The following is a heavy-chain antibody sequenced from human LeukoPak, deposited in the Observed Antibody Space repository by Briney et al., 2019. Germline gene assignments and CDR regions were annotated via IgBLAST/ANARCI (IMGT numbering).Heavy chain of an antibody. J-gene: IGHJ4*02. CDR2: IISNGEST. V-gene: IGHV3-64*03. CDR3: VKSASTWYLFDY. D-gene: IGHD6-13*01. CDR1: GFTVSSSY. Sequence: PGGSLRLSCAASGFTVSSSYMNWVRQAPGKGLEYVSAIISNGESTYYSDSVKDRFTISRDNSKNTLYLQMSSLRPEDTAVYYCVKSASTWYLFDYWGQGTLVTVSS.